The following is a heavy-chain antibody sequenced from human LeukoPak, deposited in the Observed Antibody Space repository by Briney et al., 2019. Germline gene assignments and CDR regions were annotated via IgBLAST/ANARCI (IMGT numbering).Heavy chain of an antibody. CDR2: IYSGGGST. D-gene: IGHD3-22*01. CDR1: GFTFSSYT. CDR3: ARDRRYYDTSGYGLTYYYYGMDV. J-gene: IGHJ6*02. Sequence: PGGSLRLSCAASGFTFSSYTLNWVRQAPGKGLEWVSVIYSGGGSTYYADSVRGRFTISRHSSKNTLYLQMNSLRAEDTAVYYCARDRRYYDTSGYGLTYYYYGMDVWGQGTTVTVSS. V-gene: IGHV3-NL1*01.